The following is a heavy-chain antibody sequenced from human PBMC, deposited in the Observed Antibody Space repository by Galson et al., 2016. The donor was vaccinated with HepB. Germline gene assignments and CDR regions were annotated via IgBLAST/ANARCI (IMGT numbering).Heavy chain of an antibody. CDR1: GGSISSSSYY. CDR2: IYYSGST. Sequence: SETLSLTCTVSGGSISSSSYYWGWIRQPPGKGLQWIGTIYYSGSTYYNPSLKSRVTISVDTSKNQFSLNLRSVTAADTAVYYCAKGPWGNLDYWGQGTLVTVSS. CDR3: AKGPWGNLDY. V-gene: IGHV4-39*01. D-gene: IGHD3-16*01. J-gene: IGHJ4*02.